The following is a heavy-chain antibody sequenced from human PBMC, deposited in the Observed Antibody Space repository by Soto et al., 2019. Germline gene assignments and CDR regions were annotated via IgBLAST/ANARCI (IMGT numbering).Heavy chain of an antibody. V-gene: IGHV3-7*05. CDR1: GFTFSSYW. CDR2: IKQDGSEK. CDR3: ARDHRVLGVITNYYYYGMDG. Sequence: PGGSLRLSCAASGFTFSSYWMSWVRQAPGKGLEWVANIKQDGSEKYYVDSVKGRFTISRDNAKNSLYLQMNSLRAEDTAVYYCARDHRVLGVITNYYYYGMDGRAQRTTDTGSS. D-gene: IGHD3-10*01. J-gene: IGHJ6*02.